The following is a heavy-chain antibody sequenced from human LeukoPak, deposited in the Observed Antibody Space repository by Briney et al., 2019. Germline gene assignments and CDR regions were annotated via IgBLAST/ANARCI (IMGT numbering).Heavy chain of an antibody. V-gene: IGHV3-23*01. J-gene: IGHJ4*02. Sequence: PGGSLRLSCAASGFTFSTYAMTWVRQAPGKGLEWVSSISGSGSSTYYRDSERGRFTISRDSSKNTLYLQMNSLRADDTAIYYCAATRSSKPGRYSFDFWGQGNLVTLSS. D-gene: IGHD6-6*01. CDR2: ISGSGSST. CDR3: AATRSSKPGRYSFDF. CDR1: GFTFSTYA.